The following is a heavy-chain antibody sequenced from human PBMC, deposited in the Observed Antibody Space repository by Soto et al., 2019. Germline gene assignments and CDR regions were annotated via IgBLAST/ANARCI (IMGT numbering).Heavy chain of an antibody. J-gene: IGHJ4*02. CDR3: ASIGYCSSTSCYRDFDY. CDR2: IYYSGST. V-gene: IGHV4-39*01. CDR1: GGSISSIRYY. D-gene: IGHD2-2*02. Sequence: QLQLQESGPGLVKPSETLSLTCTVSGGSISSIRYYWGWIRQPPGKGLEWVGSIYYSGSTYYNPSLKSRVTIAVDTYKNRFSLKVSSVNAADTAVYYCASIGYCSSTSCYRDFDYWGQGTLVTVSS.